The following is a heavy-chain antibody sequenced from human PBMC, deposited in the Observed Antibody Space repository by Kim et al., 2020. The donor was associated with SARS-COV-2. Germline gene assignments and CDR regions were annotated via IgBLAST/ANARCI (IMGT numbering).Heavy chain of an antibody. V-gene: IGHV3-21*01. CDR3: ASFKSIWFGELHDAFDI. Sequence: GGSLRLSCAAFGFTFSSYSMNWVRQAPGKGLEWVSSISSSSSSIYYADSVKGRFTISRDNAKNSLYLQMNSLRAEDTALYYCASFKSIWFGELHDAFDIWGQGTMVTVSS. CDR1: GFTFSSYS. CDR2: ISSSSSSI. J-gene: IGHJ3*02. D-gene: IGHD3-10*01.